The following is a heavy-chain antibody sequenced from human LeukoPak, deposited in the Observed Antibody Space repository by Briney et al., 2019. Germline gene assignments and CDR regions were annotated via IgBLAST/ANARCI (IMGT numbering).Heavy chain of an antibody. CDR3: ARVRLAFVVNWDFDY. V-gene: IGHV1-18*01. CDR1: GYTFTSYG. CDR2: ISAYNGNT. Sequence: ASMKVSCKASGYTFTSYGISWVRQAPGQGLEWMGWISAYNGNTNYAQKLQGRVTMTTDTSTSTAYMELRSLRSDDTAVYYCARVRLAFVVNWDFDYWGQGTLVTVSS. J-gene: IGHJ4*02. D-gene: IGHD2-21*01.